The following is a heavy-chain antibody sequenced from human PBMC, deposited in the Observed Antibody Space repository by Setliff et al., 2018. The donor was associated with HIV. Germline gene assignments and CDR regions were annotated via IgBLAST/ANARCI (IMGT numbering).Heavy chain of an antibody. CDR3: ARHVIGVGMLYSWDAFDY. V-gene: IGHV4-39*01. Sequence: SETLSLTCSVSGGSITNDNNYWGWIRQSPGKGLEWIGSIYFNGKTYNNPSLKSRVIMSVDRSRSQLSLKVNSVTAADTATYYCARHVIGVGMLYSWDAFDYWGRGTLVTVSS. D-gene: IGHD2-21*01. J-gene: IGHJ4*02. CDR2: IYFNGKT. CDR1: GGSITNDNNY.